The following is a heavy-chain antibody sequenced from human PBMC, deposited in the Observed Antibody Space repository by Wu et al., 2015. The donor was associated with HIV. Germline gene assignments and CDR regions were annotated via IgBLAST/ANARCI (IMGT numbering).Heavy chain of an antibody. D-gene: IGHD3-3*01. J-gene: IGHJ4*02. Sequence: QVQLVQSGAEVKKPGASVKVSCKASGYTFTGYYMHWVRQAPGQGLEWMGWINPNSGGTNYAQKFQGRVTMTRDTSISTAYMELSRLRSDDTAVYYCARATFIDYDFWSGYYTGAEDYWGQGTLVTVSS. CDR2: INPNSGGT. V-gene: IGHV1-2*02. CDR1: GYTFTGYY. CDR3: ARATFIDYDFWSGYYTGAEDY.